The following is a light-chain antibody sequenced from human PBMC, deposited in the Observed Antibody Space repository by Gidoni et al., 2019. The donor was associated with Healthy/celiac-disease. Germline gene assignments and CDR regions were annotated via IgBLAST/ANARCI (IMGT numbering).Light chain of an antibody. J-gene: IGKJ2*01. CDR3: QQYNNWPPFT. CDR2: GAS. Sequence: EIVMTQSTATLSVSPGERATLSCRASQSVSSNLAWYQQKPGQAPRLLIYGASTRATGIPARFSGSGSGTEFTLTISSLQSADFAVYYCQQYNNWPPFTFGQGTKLEIK. CDR1: QSVSSN. V-gene: IGKV3D-15*01.